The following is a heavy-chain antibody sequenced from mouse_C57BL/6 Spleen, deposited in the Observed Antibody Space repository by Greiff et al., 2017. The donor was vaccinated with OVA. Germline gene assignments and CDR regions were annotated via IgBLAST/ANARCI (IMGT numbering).Heavy chain of an antibody. J-gene: IGHJ3*01. CDR3: VREGTTVREFAY. D-gene: IGHD1-1*01. V-gene: IGHV10-3*01. Sequence: EVKLQESGGGLVQPKGSLKLSCAASGFTFNTYAMHWVRQAPGKGLEWVARIRSKSSNYATYYADSVKDRFTISRDDSQSMLYLQMNNLKTEDTAMYYCVREGTTVREFAYWGQGTLVTVSA. CDR1: GFTFNTYA. CDR2: IRSKSSNYAT.